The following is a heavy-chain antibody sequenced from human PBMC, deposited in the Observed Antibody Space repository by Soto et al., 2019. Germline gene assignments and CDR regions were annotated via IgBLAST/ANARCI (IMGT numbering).Heavy chain of an antibody. Sequence: SETLSLTCTVSGDSISSYYWSWIRQPPGKGLEWIGYIYYSGGTNYNPSLKSRVTISVDTSKNQFSLKLSSVTAADTAVYYCARERSYSGYDPHFDYWGQGTLVTVSS. V-gene: IGHV4-59*01. J-gene: IGHJ4*02. CDR1: GDSISSYY. CDR2: IYYSGGT. D-gene: IGHD5-12*01. CDR3: ARERSYSGYDPHFDY.